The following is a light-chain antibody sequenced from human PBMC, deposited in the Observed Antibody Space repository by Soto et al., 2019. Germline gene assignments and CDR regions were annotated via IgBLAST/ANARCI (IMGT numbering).Light chain of an antibody. V-gene: IGLV2-11*01. CDR2: DVT. Sequence: QSALTQPRSVSGSPGQSVTISCTGTSSDVGGYNFVSWYQQYPGKAPKLIIYDVTKRPSGVPDRFSGSKSANTASLTISGLQAEDEADYYCCSYAGSYTLWVVGGGTQLTGL. CDR1: SSDVGGYNF. CDR3: CSYAGSYTLWV. J-gene: IGLJ3*02.